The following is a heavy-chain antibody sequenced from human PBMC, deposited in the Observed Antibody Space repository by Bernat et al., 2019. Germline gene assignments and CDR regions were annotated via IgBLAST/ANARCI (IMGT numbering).Heavy chain of an antibody. V-gene: IGHV4-34*01. CDR3: ARAPAGVADFDWLLYDSWFDP. Sequence: QVQLQQWGAGLLKPSETLSLTCAVYGGSFSGYYWSWIRQPPGKGLEWIGEINHSGSTNYNPPLKSRVTISVDTSKNQFSLKLSSVTAAETAVYYCARAPAGVADFDWLLYDSWFDPWGQGTLVTVSS. J-gene: IGHJ5*02. D-gene: IGHD3-9*01. CDR1: GGSFSGYY. CDR2: INHSGST.